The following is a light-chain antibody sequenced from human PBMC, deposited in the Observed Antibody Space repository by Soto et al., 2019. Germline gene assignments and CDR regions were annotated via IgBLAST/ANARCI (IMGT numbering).Light chain of an antibody. J-gene: IGLJ2*01. CDR1: SSDVGGYNY. V-gene: IGLV2-14*01. Sequence: QSALTQPASVSGSPGQSITISCTGTSSDVGGYNYVSWYQQLPGKAPKLMIFEVSNRPSGVSHRFSGSKSGNTASLTISGLQTEDEADYYCSSYTSMSTRVFGGGTKVTVL. CDR3: SSYTSMSTRV. CDR2: EVS.